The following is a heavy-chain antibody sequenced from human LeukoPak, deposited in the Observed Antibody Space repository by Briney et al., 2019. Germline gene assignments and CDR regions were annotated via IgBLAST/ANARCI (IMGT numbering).Heavy chain of an antibody. Sequence: GGSLRLSCAASGFTFSSYGMTWVRQAPGKGLEWVSYISSSSSTIYYADSVKGRFTISRDNAKNSLYLQLNSLRAEDTAVYYCARVLHKRNYDSSTYYGYWGQGTLVTVSS. CDR3: ARVLHKRNYDSSTYYGY. CDR1: GFTFSSYG. D-gene: IGHD3-22*01. CDR2: ISSSSSTI. V-gene: IGHV3-48*01. J-gene: IGHJ4*02.